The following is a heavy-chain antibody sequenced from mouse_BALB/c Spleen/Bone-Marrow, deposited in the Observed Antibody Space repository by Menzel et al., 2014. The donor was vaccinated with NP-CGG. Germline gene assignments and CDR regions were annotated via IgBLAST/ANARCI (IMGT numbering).Heavy chain of an antibody. Sequence: DVKLQESGGGLVQPGGSLKLYCAASGFDFSRYWMSWVRQAPGKGLEWIGEINPNSSTINYTPSLKDKFIISRDNAKNTLYLQMSKVRSEDTALYYCARAEVRRGYYAMDYWGQGTSVTVSS. CDR1: GFDFSRYW. CDR2: INPNSSTI. V-gene: IGHV4-1*02. J-gene: IGHJ4*01. CDR3: ARAEVRRGYYAMDY. D-gene: IGHD2-14*01.